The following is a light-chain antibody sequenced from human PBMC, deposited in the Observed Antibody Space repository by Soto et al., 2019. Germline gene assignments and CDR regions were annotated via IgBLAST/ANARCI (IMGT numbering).Light chain of an antibody. J-gene: IGLJ2*01. CDR3: SSYTSSSTRV. Sequence: QSALTQPASVSGSPGQSITISCTGTSSDVGGYNYVSWYQQHPGKAPKLMIYDVSNRPSGVSNRFSGSKSGNTASLTISGLQAEDAADYYCSSYTSSSTRVFGGGTNLTVL. CDR2: DVS. CDR1: SSDVGGYNY. V-gene: IGLV2-14*01.